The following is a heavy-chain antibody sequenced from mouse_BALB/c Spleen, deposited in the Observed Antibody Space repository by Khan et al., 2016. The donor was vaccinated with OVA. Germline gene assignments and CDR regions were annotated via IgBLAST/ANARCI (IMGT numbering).Heavy chain of an antibody. D-gene: IGHD1-1*01. Sequence: QVQLKESGAELAKPGASVKMSCKASGYTFTSYWMHWVKQRPGQGLEWIGYINPSTGYTEYNQKFKDKATLTADKSSSTAYMQLSSLTSEDSAVYYWANHGSSSAGFTDWGQGTLVTVSA. CDR3: ANHGSSSAGFTD. CDR1: GYTFTSYW. J-gene: IGHJ3*01. CDR2: INPSTGYT. V-gene: IGHV1-7*01.